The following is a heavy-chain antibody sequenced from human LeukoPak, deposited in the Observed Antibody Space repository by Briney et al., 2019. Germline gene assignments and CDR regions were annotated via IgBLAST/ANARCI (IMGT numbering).Heavy chain of an antibody. D-gene: IGHD3-16*02. Sequence: PGGSLRLSCAASGFTFSSYWMSWVRQVPGKGLEWVANIKQDGSEKDYLDSVKGRFTTSRDNAKNSLYLQMNSLRVEDTAVYYCAKDGVILAPGIYWYMDVWGRGTTVTVSS. V-gene: IGHV3-7*04. CDR1: GFTFSSYW. CDR2: IKQDGSEK. CDR3: AKDGVILAPGIYWYMDV. J-gene: IGHJ6*03.